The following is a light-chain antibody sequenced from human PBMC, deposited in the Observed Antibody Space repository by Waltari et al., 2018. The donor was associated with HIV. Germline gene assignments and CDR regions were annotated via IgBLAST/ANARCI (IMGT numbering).Light chain of an antibody. V-gene: IGLV2-14*03. CDR2: DVS. CDR1: RRDVVDLYF. J-gene: IGLJ3*02. Sequence: QSAFTQPASVSGSPGQSITFSCTGTRRDVVDLYFFSWYQKHPGKAPRLIIYDVSHRPSGVSDRFSGSKSGNTASLTISGLQAEDEADYYCTSYASITSWVFGGGTKVTVL. CDR3: TSYASITSWV.